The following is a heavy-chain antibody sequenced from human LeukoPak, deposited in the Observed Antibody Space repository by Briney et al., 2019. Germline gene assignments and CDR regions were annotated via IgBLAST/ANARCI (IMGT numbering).Heavy chain of an antibody. J-gene: IGHJ4*02. V-gene: IGHV3-9*01. D-gene: IGHD5/OR15-5a*01. CDR1: GFTFDDFA. CDR3: AKDRTTTVSTGPLVH. CDR2: ISWDSGRM. Sequence: GRSLRLSCAASGFTFDDFAMHWVRQPPGKGLEWVSSISWDSGRMAYANSVKGRFTISRDNARNSLYLQMNSLRAEDTALYYCAKDRTTTVSTGPLVHWGQGTLVTVSS.